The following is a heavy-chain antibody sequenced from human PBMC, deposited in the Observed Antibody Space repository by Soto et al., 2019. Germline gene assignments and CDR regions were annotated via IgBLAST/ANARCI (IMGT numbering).Heavy chain of an antibody. D-gene: IGHD3-22*01. V-gene: IGHV5-51*01. CDR3: ATLSLYDISGVV. Sequence: PGESLRISCKTSGYSCTSYSIGWVRQMPGKGLEWMGIIFPGDSDTTYSPSFQGQVTISADKSISTAYLQWSSLKASDTAMYYCATLSLYDISGVVWGQGTQVTVSS. CDR2: IFPGDSDT. J-gene: IGHJ4*02. CDR1: GYSCTSYS.